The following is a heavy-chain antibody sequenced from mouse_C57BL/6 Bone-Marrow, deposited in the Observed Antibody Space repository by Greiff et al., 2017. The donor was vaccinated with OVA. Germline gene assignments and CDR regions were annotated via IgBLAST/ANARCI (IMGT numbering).Heavy chain of an antibody. CDR1: GYSITSGYY. V-gene: IGHV3-6*01. CDR2: ISYDGSN. D-gene: IGHD2-4*01. CDR3: ARGGGYDYDVDY. Sequence: EVQLVESGPGLVKPSQSLSLTCSVTGYSITSGYYWNWIRQFPGNKLEWMGYISYDGSNNYNPSLKNRIPITRDTSKNQFFLKLNSVTTEYTATYSCARGGGYDYDVDYWGQGTTLTVSS. J-gene: IGHJ2*01.